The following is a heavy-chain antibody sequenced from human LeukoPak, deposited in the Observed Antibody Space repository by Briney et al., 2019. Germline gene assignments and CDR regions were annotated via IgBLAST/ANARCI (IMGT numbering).Heavy chain of an antibody. J-gene: IGHJ4*02. CDR1: GFTFGDYA. CDR2: IRSKAYGGTT. V-gene: IGHV3-49*04. D-gene: IGHD3-16*01. Sequence: PGRSLRLSCTASGFTFGDYAMSWVRQAPGKRLEWVGFIRSKAYGGTTEYAASVKGRFTISRDDSKSIAYLQMNSLKTEDTAVYYCTREGEYGGHTAFFDYWGQGTLVTVSS. CDR3: TREGEYGGHTAFFDY.